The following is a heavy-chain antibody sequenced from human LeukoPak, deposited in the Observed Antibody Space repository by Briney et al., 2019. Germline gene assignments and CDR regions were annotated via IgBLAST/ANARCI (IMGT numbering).Heavy chain of an antibody. CDR3: ARGIVVVPAAIEWFDP. CDR2: IYTSGST. Sequence: SETLSLTCTVSGRSISSGSYYWSWIRQPAGTGLEWIGRIYTSGSTNYNPSLKSRVTISVDTSKNQFSLKLSSVTAADTAVYYCARGIVVVPAAIEWFDPWGQGTLVTVSS. V-gene: IGHV4-61*02. J-gene: IGHJ5*02. CDR1: GRSISSGSYY. D-gene: IGHD2-2*02.